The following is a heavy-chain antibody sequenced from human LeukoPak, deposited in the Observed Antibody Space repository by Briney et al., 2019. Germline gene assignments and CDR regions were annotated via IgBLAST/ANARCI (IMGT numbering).Heavy chain of an antibody. J-gene: IGHJ4*02. CDR1: GGSMSTYY. Sequence: SETLSLTCTVSGGSMSTYYWTWIRQPPGKGLGWIGFIYYTGSTNYNPSLMSRVTISVDTSKNQFSLKLSSVTAADTAVYYCAGMRITTPTVRTLDYWGQGTLVTVSS. D-gene: IGHD1-14*01. CDR2: IYYTGST. CDR3: AGMRITTPTVRTLDY. V-gene: IGHV4-59*01.